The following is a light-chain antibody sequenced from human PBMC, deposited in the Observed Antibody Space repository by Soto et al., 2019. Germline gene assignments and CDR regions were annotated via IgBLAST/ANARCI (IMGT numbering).Light chain of an antibody. CDR3: CSYAGSNIWV. J-gene: IGLJ3*02. Sequence: QSVLTQPPSASGSPGRSVTISCSGTRSDFGDYNSVSWYQQHPGKAPKLMIYEVNKRPPGVPDRFSGSKSGNAASLTVSGLQAEDEADYYCCSYAGSNIWVFGGGTKLTVL. CDR1: RSDFGDYNS. V-gene: IGLV2-8*01. CDR2: EVN.